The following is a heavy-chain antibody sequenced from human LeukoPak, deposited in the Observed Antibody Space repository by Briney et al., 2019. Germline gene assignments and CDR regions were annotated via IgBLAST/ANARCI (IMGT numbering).Heavy chain of an antibody. CDR3: ARSFGYGVDAFDI. J-gene: IGHJ3*02. Sequence: GGSLRLSCAASGFTFSIYAMCWVRQAPGKGLEWVSAISGSGGTTYYADSVKGRFTISRDNSKNTLYLQMNSLRAEDTAVYYCARSFGYGVDAFDIWGQGTMVTVSS. V-gene: IGHV3-23*01. CDR2: ISGSGGTT. D-gene: IGHD5-18*01. CDR1: GFTFSIYA.